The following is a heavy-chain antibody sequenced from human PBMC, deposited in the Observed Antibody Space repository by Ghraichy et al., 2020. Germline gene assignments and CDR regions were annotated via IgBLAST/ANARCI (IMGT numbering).Heavy chain of an antibody. CDR2: VYYSGAT. Sequence: SETLSLTCTVSGGPISRSGFFWGWTRQPPGKGLEWIGSVYYSGATYYNPSLKSRVIISVDTSKNQFSLRLSSVTAADTADYYCARLLAGHSYAQPFIYIDVWGKGTTVTVSS. V-gene: IGHV4-39*01. CDR3: ARLLAGHSYAQPFIYIDV. CDR1: GGPISRSGFF. J-gene: IGHJ6*03. D-gene: IGHD3-16*01.